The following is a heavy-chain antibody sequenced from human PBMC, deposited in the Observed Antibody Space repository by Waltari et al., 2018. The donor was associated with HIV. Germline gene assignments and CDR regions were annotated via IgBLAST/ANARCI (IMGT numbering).Heavy chain of an antibody. CDR3: ARAVGAPRTLYYVDY. CDR2: IKQDGSDK. CDR1: GFAFSSYW. D-gene: IGHD3-16*01. Sequence: EVQLVESGGGLVQPGGSLRLSCAASGFAFSSYWMSWVRQAPGKGLEWVANIKQDGSDKYYVDSVKGRFTIARDNAKNSLYLQMNSLRAEDTAVYYCARAVGAPRTLYYVDYWGQGTLVTVSS. V-gene: IGHV3-7*01. J-gene: IGHJ4*02.